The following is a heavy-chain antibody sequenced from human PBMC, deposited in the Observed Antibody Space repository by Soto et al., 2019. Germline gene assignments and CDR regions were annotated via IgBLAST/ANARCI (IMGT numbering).Heavy chain of an antibody. CDR1: GGSISSGGYS. V-gene: IGHV4-30-2*01. D-gene: IGHD4-4*01. J-gene: IGHJ4*02. Sequence: PSETLSLTCAVSGGSISSGGYSWSRIRQPPGKGLEWIGHINYSGSFYHDPSLKSRVTMSLDTSKHQFSLRLSSVTAVDTAVYYCARIATTTLGGPIDYWGRGTLVTVSS. CDR2: INYSGSF. CDR3: ARIATTTLGGPIDY.